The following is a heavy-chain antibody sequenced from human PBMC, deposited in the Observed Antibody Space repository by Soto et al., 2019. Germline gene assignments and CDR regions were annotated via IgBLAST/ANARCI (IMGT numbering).Heavy chain of an antibody. J-gene: IGHJ4*02. V-gene: IGHV3-30*18. CDR1: GFSFSSFG. CDR3: AKGTFVIFPLCDH. CDR2: ISDDGSTK. Sequence: QVQLVESGGGVVQPGKSLRLSCVASGFSFSSFGMHWVRQAPGKGLEWVAVISDDGSTKHYVDSVRGRFTISRDNSRNTLYLQLNTLTAEDTAVYYCAKGTFVIFPLCDHWGQGTLVTVSS.